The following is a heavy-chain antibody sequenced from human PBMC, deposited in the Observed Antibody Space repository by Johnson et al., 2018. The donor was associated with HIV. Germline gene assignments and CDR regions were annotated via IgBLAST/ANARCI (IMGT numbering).Heavy chain of an antibody. CDR1: GFTFSAYA. CDR3: VKDGAHSGSHHDAFDV. D-gene: IGHD1-26*01. J-gene: IGHJ3*01. V-gene: IGHV3-33*06. CDR2: IWYDGHFT. Sequence: QVQLVESGGGVVQPGMSLRLSCAASGFTFSAYAIHWVRQAPGQGLEWVAVIWYDGHFTYYGESVKGRFTISRDNSKNTVFLEMNSLTAEDTGLYYCVKDGAHSGSHHDAFDVWGRGTMVTVSS.